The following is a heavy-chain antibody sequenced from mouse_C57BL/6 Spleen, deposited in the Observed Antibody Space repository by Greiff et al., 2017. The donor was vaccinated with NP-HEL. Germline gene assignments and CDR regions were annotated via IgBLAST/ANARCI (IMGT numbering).Heavy chain of an antibody. Sequence: QVQLQQSGPELVKPGASVKISCKASGYAFSSSWMNWVKQRPGKGLEWIGRIYPGDGDTNYNGKFKGKATLTADKSSSTAYMQLSSLTSEDSAVYFCARSYDGSSYEGDYWGQGTTLTVSS. J-gene: IGHJ2*01. CDR2: IYPGDGDT. CDR1: GYAFSSSW. D-gene: IGHD1-1*01. CDR3: ARSYDGSSYEGDY. V-gene: IGHV1-82*01.